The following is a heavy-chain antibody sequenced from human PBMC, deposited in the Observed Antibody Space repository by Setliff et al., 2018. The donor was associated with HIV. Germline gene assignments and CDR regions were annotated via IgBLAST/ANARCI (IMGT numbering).Heavy chain of an antibody. CDR2: VTPNSGDA. CDR1: GYTFTGHY. D-gene: IGHD3-10*01. V-gene: IGHV1-2*02. Sequence: ASVKVSCKASGYTFTGHYLHWVRQAPGQGLEWLGWVTPNSGDASYAQNFQGRVTMTRDTSINAAYMELRGLRSDDTAVYYCARNFGLSPSGKYYYYYGMDIWGQGTTVTVSS. CDR3: ARNFGLSPSGKYYYYYGMDI. J-gene: IGHJ6*02.